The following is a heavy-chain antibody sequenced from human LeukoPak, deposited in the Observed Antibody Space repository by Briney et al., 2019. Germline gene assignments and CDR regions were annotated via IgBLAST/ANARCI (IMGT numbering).Heavy chain of an antibody. Sequence: ASVKVSCKASGYTFTSYYMHWVRQAPGQGLEWMGIINPSGGSTSYAQKFQGRVTMTRNTSTSTVYMELSSLRSEDTAIYYCVRTPPNWGFDYWGQGTLVTVSS. CDR1: GYTFTSYY. CDR2: INPSGGST. J-gene: IGHJ4*02. V-gene: IGHV1-46*01. D-gene: IGHD7-27*01. CDR3: VRTPPNWGFDY.